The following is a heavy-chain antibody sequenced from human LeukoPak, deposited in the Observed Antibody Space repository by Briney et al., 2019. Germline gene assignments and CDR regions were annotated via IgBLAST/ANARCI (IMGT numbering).Heavy chain of an antibody. CDR1: GGSFSGYY. J-gene: IGHJ3*02. Sequence: PSETLSLTCAVYGGSFSGYYWSWIRQPPGKGLEWIGEINHSGSTNYNPSLKSRVTISVDTSKNQFSLKLSSVTAADTAVYYCARCYYDSSGYYDAFDIWGQGTMVTVSS. CDR2: INHSGST. D-gene: IGHD3-22*01. CDR3: ARCYYDSSGYYDAFDI. V-gene: IGHV4-34*01.